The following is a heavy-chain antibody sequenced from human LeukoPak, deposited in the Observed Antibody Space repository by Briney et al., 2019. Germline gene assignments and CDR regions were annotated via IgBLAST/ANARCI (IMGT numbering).Heavy chain of an antibody. J-gene: IGHJ6*02. CDR2: INLSGGST. CDR1: GYTFTNYY. V-gene: IGHV1-46*01. CDR3: ARGGTYYYYGMDV. D-gene: IGHD1-26*01. Sequence: GALVKVSCKASGYTFTNYYVHWVRQAPGQGLEWMGMINLSGGSTNYAQKFQGRVTMTRDTSTTTVYMELSSLRSEDTAIYYCARGGTYYYYGMDVWGQGTTVTVSS.